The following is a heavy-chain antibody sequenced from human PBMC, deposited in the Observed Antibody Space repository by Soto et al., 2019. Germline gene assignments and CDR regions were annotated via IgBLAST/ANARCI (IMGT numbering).Heavy chain of an antibody. CDR2: TYYRSKWYN. CDR1: GDSVSSNSAA. V-gene: IGHV6-1*01. J-gene: IGHJ4*02. D-gene: IGHD3-22*01. Sequence: HTLSLTCAISGDSVSSNSAAWNWIRQSPSRGLEWLGRTYYRSKWYNDYAVSVKSRITINPDTSKNQFSLQLNSVTPEDTAVYYCARVSYDYYDSSGYYYGFDYWGQGTLVTVSS. CDR3: ARVSYDYYDSSGYYYGFDY.